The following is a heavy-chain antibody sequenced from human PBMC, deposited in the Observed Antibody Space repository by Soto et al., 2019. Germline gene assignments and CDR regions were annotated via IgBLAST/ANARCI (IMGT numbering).Heavy chain of an antibody. J-gene: IGHJ5*02. D-gene: IGHD7-27*01. CDR3: AKASELGFNWFDP. V-gene: IGHV3-30*18. CDR1: GFTFSSYG. CDR2: ISYDGSNK. Sequence: AGGSLRLSCAASGFTFSSYGMHWVRQAPGKGLEWVAVISYDGSNKYYADSVKGRFTISRDNSKNTLYLQMNSLRAEDTAVYYCAKASELGFNWFDPWGQGTLVTVSS.